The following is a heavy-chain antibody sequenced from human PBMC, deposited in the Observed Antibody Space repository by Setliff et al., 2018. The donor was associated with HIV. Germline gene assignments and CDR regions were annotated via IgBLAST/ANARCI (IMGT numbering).Heavy chain of an antibody. D-gene: IGHD6-13*01. Sequence: PSETLSLTCSVSGGSISGYYWNWVRQPPGKGLEWMGYIYYSGSTDYNPALKRRVTISLDTSKNQFSLKLSSVTAADTAVYYCAKPPRPSSWPQYYFDYWGQGTLVTVSS. J-gene: IGHJ4*02. CDR2: IYYSGST. CDR3: AKPPRPSSWPQYYFDY. V-gene: IGHV4-59*01. CDR1: GGSISGYY.